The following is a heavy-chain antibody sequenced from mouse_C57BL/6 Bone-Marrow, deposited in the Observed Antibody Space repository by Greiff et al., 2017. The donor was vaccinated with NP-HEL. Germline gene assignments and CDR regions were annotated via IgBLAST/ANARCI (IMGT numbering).Heavy chain of an antibody. D-gene: IGHD1-1*01. J-gene: IGHJ4*01. V-gene: IGHV14-4*01. CDR2: LDPENGDT. Sequence: VQLQQSGAELVRPGASVKLSCTVSGFNIKDDYMHWVKQRPEQGLEWIGWLDPENGDTEYASKFQGKATITADTSSNTAYLQLSSLTSEDTAVYYCTTGGSSPYAMDYWGQGPSVTVSS. CDR3: TTGGSSPYAMDY. CDR1: GFNIKDDY.